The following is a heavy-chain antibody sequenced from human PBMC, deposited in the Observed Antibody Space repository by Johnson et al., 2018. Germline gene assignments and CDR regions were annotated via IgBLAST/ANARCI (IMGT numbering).Heavy chain of an antibody. CDR2: IIPILGTT. D-gene: IGHD2-21*02. CDR3: ARGQCGADCFTGAFDV. V-gene: IGHV1-69*01. J-gene: IGHJ3*01. CDR1: GGTFSSYI. Sequence: QVQLVESGAEVKKPGSSVKVSCKASGGTFSSYILSWVRQAPGQGLEWMGEIIPILGTTSYAQELQGRVTITADESTSIAYMELSSLRSEDTAMYYCARGQCGADCFTGAFDVWGQGKMVSVSS.